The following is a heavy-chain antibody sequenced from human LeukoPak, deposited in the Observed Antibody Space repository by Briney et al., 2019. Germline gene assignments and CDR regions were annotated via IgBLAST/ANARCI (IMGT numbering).Heavy chain of an antibody. Sequence: SETLSLTCTVSGGSISSYYWSWIRQPPAKGLEWIGYIYYSGSTNYNPSLKSRVTISVDTSKNQFSLKLSSVTAADTAVYYCARAYGDYHWFDPWGQGTLVTVSS. D-gene: IGHD4-17*01. V-gene: IGHV4-59*01. CDR2: IYYSGST. CDR1: GGSISSYY. J-gene: IGHJ5*02. CDR3: ARAYGDYHWFDP.